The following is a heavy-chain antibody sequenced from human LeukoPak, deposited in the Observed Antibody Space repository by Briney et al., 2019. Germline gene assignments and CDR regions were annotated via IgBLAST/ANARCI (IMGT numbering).Heavy chain of an antibody. CDR3: ARGRYSYGWNDS. CDR1: GGSIGTSAYY. V-gene: IGHV4-31*03. D-gene: IGHD3-16*02. CDR2: ISDSGST. Sequence: PSETLSLTCTVSGGSIGTSAYYWNWIRQHPGKGLEWIGFISDSGSTLYNASLKSRISISSDTSKNQFSLKLTSVTAADMAVYYRARGRYSYGWNDSWGQGTLVTVSS. J-gene: IGHJ5*01.